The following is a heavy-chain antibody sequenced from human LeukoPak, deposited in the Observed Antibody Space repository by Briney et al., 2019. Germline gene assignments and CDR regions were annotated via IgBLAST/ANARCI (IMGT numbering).Heavy chain of an antibody. D-gene: IGHD3-3*01. V-gene: IGHV5-51*01. Sequence: GESLKISCKGSGYSFTSYWIGWVRQMPGKGLEWMGIIYPGDSDTRYSPSFQGQVTISADKSISTAYLQWSSLKAPDTAMYYCARGPKTYYDFWSGYYEIDYWGQGTLVTVSS. CDR1: GYSFTSYW. J-gene: IGHJ4*02. CDR3: ARGPKTYYDFWSGYYEIDY. CDR2: IYPGDSDT.